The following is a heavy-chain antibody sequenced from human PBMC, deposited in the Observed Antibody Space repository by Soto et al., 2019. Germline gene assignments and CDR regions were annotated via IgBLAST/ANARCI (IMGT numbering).Heavy chain of an antibody. CDR2: IKQDGSEK. CDR1: GFTFSNYW. J-gene: IGHJ4*02. Sequence: ESGGGLVQPGGSLRLSCAASGFTFSNYWMGWVRQAPGKGLEWVANIKQDGSEKYYVDSVKGRFTISRDNAKNSLYLQMNSLRAEDTAVYYCATKGLYWGQGTLVTVSS. V-gene: IGHV3-7*01. CDR3: ATKGLY.